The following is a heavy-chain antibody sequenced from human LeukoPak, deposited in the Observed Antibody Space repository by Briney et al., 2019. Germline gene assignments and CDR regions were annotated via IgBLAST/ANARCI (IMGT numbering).Heavy chain of an antibody. CDR2: IWYGGSNK. D-gene: IGHD6-13*01. CDR1: GFTFSSYG. Sequence: PGGSLRLSCAASGFTFSSYGMHWVRQAPGKGLEWVAVIWYGGSNKYYADSVKGRFTISRDNSKNTLYLQMNSLRAEDTAVYYCAKDRQQLVEWAFDYWGQGTLVTVSS. CDR3: AKDRQQLVEWAFDY. J-gene: IGHJ4*02. V-gene: IGHV3-30*02.